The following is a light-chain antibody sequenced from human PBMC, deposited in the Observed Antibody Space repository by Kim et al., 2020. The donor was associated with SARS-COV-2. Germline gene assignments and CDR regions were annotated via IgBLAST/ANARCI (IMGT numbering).Light chain of an antibody. V-gene: IGKV1-39*01. CDR2: DAS. J-gene: IGKJ3*01. Sequence: AYRGETVTMTCAASQSTSAAINWCQKKPGKAPKLLIYDASRLQSGVPSRFSGSGSGTHFTLTISSLQPQDLAPYCCQQSYSTPHTFGPGTKVDIK. CDR1: QSTSAA. CDR3: QQSYSTPHT.